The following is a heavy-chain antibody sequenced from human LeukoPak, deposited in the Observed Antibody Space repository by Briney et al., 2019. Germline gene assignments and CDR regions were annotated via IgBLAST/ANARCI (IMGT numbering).Heavy chain of an antibody. V-gene: IGHV4-4*08. CDR2: IHYSGST. D-gene: IGHD3-3*01. J-gene: IGHJ4*02. CDR3: AKDCGTPYDFWSGYYTGVDY. Sequence: SETLSLTCTVSGSMYNYYWSWIRQPPGKGLEWIGYIHYSGSTNYNPSLKSRVTMSLDTSQNQVSLKLNSVTAADTAVYYCAKDCGTPYDFWSGYYTGVDYWGQGTLVTVSS. CDR1: GSMYNYY.